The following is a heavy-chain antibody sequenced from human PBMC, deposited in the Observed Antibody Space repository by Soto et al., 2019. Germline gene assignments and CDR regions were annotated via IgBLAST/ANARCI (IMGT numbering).Heavy chain of an antibody. Sequence: PVGSLRLSCVASGFTFNTYSMHWVRQPPGKGLEWLAAIWYDGTQKYYADSVKGRFIISRDNSKKTLYLEMNSLRAEDTAVYYCARAGGTTVTGLWHFDSWGQGTLVTVSS. CDR2: IWYDGTQK. J-gene: IGHJ4*02. CDR1: GFTFNTYS. D-gene: IGHD4-17*01. CDR3: ARAGGTTVTGLWHFDS. V-gene: IGHV3-33*01.